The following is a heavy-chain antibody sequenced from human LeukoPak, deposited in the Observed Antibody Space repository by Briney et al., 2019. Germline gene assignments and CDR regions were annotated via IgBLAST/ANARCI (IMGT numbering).Heavy chain of an antibody. V-gene: IGHV1-2*02. Sequence: ASVKVSCKASGYSFTGNYMHWVRQAPGQGLEWMGWINPNSGDTNYAQKFQGRVTISRDTSISTVYMELSSLRSDDTAVYYCARDWLLRYSEGGFDYWGQGTLVTVSS. CDR3: ARDWLLRYSEGGFDY. CDR2: INPNSGDT. CDR1: GYSFTGNY. J-gene: IGHJ4*02. D-gene: IGHD3-9*01.